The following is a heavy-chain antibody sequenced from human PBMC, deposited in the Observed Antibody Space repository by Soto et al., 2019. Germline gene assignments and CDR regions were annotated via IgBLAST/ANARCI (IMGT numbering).Heavy chain of an antibody. Sequence: PGGSLRLSCAASGFTFSSYGMHWVRQAPGKGLEWVAVISYDGSNKYYADSVKGRFTISRDNSKNTLYLQMNSLRDEDTAVYYCARVVVVIPPGYYYAMDVLGQGTTVTVSS. CDR2: ISYDGSNK. CDR1: GFTFSSYG. CDR3: ARVVVVIPPGYYYAMDV. V-gene: IGHV3-30*03. D-gene: IGHD3-22*01. J-gene: IGHJ6*02.